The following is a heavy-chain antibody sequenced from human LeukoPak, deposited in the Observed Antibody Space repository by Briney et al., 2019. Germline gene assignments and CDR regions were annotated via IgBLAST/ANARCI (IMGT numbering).Heavy chain of an antibody. CDR2: INWNSGGI. Sequence: GGSLRLSCAASGFTFDDYAMHWVRQAPGKGLEWVSGINWNSGGIGYADSVKGRFTISRDNAKHSLYLQLNSLRAEDTALYYCAKDIRGYYYYMDVWGKGTTVTVSS. CDR1: GFTFDDYA. CDR3: AKDIRGYYYYMDV. V-gene: IGHV3-9*01. J-gene: IGHJ6*03.